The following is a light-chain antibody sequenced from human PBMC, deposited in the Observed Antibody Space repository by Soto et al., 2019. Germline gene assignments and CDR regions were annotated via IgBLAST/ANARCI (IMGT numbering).Light chain of an antibody. CDR2: GVG. CDR1: SSDIGGYNS. Sequence: QSVLTQPASVSESPGQSITISCTGTSSDIGGYNSVSWYQQRPGEAPKLKIYGVGYRPSGVSHRFSGSKSGNTASLTIPGLQAEDEADYYCSSYTGTGTLYVFGSGAKVTVL. CDR3: SSYTGTGTLYV. J-gene: IGLJ1*01. V-gene: IGLV2-14*01.